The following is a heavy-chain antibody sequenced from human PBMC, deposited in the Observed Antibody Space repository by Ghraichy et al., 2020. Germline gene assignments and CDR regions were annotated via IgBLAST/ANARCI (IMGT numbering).Heavy chain of an antibody. CDR3: ARQGSNYDHSFDY. D-gene: IGHD3-10*01. V-gene: IGHV4-39*01. CDR2: IYYSGNT. CDR1: GGSISSSSYY. Sequence: SQTLSLTCTVSGGSISSSSYYWGWIRQSPGKGLEWIGSIYYSGNTYYNPSLKSRVTISVDTSKNQFSLKLSSVTASDTAVYYCARQGSNYDHSFDYWGQGTLVTVSS. J-gene: IGHJ4*02.